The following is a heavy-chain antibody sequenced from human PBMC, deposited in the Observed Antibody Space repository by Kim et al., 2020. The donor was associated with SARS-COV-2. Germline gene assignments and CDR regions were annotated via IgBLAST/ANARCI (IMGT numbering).Heavy chain of an antibody. CDR1: GYTFTSYG. CDR2: ISAYNGNT. V-gene: IGHV1-18*01. CDR3: ARDIRNYYDSSAYFDY. Sequence: ASVKVSCKASGYTFTSYGISWVRQAPGQGLEWMGWISAYNGNTNYAQKLQGRVTMTTDTSTSTAYMELRSLRSDDTAVYYCARDIRNYYDSSAYFDYWGQGTLVTVSS. D-gene: IGHD3-22*01. J-gene: IGHJ4*02.